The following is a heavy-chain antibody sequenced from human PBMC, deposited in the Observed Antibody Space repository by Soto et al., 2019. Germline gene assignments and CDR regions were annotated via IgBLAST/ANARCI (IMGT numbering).Heavy chain of an antibody. V-gene: IGHV1-3*01. J-gene: IGHJ5*02. CDR1: GYTFTSYA. CDR2: INAGNGNT. CDR3: ARSLLWFGELSWFDP. D-gene: IGHD3-10*01. Sequence: ASVKVSCKASGYTFTSYAMHWVRQAPGQRLEWMGWINAGNGNTKYSQKFQGRVTITRDTSASTAYMELSSLRSEDTAVYYCARSLLWFGELSWFDPWGQGTLVTVSS.